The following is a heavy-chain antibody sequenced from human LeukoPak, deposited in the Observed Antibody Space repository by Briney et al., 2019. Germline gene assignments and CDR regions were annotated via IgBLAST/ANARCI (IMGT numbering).Heavy chain of an antibody. Sequence: PSETLSLTCTVSGGSITSRNYYWGWIRQPPGKGLEWIGTIYGSGSTYYNPSLKSRVTISVDTSKNQFPLKLNSVTAADTAVYYCARLDYYDSSGLIDYWGQGTLVIVSS. V-gene: IGHV4-39*01. CDR1: GGSITSRNYY. J-gene: IGHJ4*02. D-gene: IGHD3-22*01. CDR2: IYGSGST. CDR3: ARLDYYDSSGLIDY.